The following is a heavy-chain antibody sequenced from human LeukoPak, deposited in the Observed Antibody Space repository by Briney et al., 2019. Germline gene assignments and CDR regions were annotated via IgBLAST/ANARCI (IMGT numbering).Heavy chain of an antibody. D-gene: IGHD3-10*02. V-gene: IGHV3-30*02. Sequence: GGSLRLSCAASGFTFSTYGMHWVRQAPGKGLEWVAFIRFDGSNEYYSDSVKGRFTISRDNSKNTLYLQMNSLRAEDTAVYYCARGTMFPYYFDYWGQGTLVTVSS. CDR2: IRFDGSNE. CDR1: GFTFSTYG. J-gene: IGHJ4*02. CDR3: ARGTMFPYYFDY.